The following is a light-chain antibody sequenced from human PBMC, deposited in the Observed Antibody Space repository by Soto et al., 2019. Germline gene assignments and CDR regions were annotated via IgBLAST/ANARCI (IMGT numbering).Light chain of an antibody. CDR1: QSVSSY. CDR3: QQRSDWPST. V-gene: IGKV3-11*01. J-gene: IGKJ4*01. Sequence: EIVLTQSPATLSLSPGERATLSCRTSQSVSSYLDWYQQKPGQAPRLLIYDTSNRATGIPARFSGSGSGTDFTLTITGLEPEDFAVYYCQQRSDWPSTFGGGTKVEI. CDR2: DTS.